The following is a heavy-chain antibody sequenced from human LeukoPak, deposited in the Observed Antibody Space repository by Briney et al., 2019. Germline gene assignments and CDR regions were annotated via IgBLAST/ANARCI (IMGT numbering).Heavy chain of an antibody. CDR3: AKGRTAMATPFFDY. CDR1: GFTFSSYA. J-gene: IGHJ4*02. Sequence: GGSLRLSCAASGFTFSSYAMSWVRQAPGKGLEWVSGISWNSGSIGYADSVKGRFTISRDNAKNSLYLQMNSLRAEDTALYYCAKGRTAMATPFFDYWGQGTLVTVSS. D-gene: IGHD5-18*01. V-gene: IGHV3-9*01. CDR2: ISWNSGSI.